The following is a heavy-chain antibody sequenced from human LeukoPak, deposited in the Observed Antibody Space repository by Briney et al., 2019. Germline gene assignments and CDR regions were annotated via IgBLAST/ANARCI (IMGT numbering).Heavy chain of an antibody. CDR1: GGSFSGYY. Sequence: PSETLSLTCAVYGGSFSGYYWSWIRQPPGKGLEWIGEINHSGSTNYNPSLKSRVTISVDTSKNQFSPKLSSVTAADTAVYYCARCYSSSWASYYYYYYMDVWGKGTTVTVSS. CDR3: ARCYSSSWASYYYYYYMDV. CDR2: INHSGST. J-gene: IGHJ6*03. V-gene: IGHV4-34*01. D-gene: IGHD6-13*01.